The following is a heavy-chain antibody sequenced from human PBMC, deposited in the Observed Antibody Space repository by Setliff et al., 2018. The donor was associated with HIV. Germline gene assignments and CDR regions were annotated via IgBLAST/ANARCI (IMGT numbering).Heavy chain of an antibody. D-gene: IGHD2-15*01. CDR3: ARLGSHCKNAFCPPY. CDR2: ISDRGTT. J-gene: IGHJ4*02. CDR1: GGSISPYY. V-gene: IGHV4-59*08. Sequence: PSETLSLTCTVSGGSISPYYWRWIRQPPGKGLEWIAWISDRGTTNYNPSLKSRVTLSVDTSKNQVSLRLSSVTAADTAVYYCARLGSHCKNAFCPPYWGQGTLVTVSS.